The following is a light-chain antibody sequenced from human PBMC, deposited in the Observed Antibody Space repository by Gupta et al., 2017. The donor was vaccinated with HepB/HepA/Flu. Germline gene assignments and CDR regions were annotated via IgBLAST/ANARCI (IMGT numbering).Light chain of an antibody. CDR2: AGT. CDR3: VQNDNNPPT. V-gene: IGKV1-17*01. Sequence: DVQITLSTSPLSASVGDRDTITCWASQDIENDLSWYEHKPGTAPKRLLYAGTSLQSGVPSRFSGSKSETEFTLTISSLQPDDFATYYCVQNDNNPPTFGQGTKVEV. J-gene: IGKJ1*01. CDR1: QDIEND.